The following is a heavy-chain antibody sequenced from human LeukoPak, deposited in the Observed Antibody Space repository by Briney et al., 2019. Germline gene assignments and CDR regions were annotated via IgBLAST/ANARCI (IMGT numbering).Heavy chain of an antibody. CDR2: INHSGST. V-gene: IGHV4-34*01. Sequence: KPSETLSLTCAVYGGSFSGYYWSWIRQPPGKGLEWIGEINHSGSTNYNPSLKSRVTISVDTSKNQFSLKLSSVTAADTAVYYCASSWSNYYYYYMDVWGKGTTVTISS. CDR1: GGSFSGYY. J-gene: IGHJ6*03. D-gene: IGHD6-13*01. CDR3: ASSWSNYYYYYMDV.